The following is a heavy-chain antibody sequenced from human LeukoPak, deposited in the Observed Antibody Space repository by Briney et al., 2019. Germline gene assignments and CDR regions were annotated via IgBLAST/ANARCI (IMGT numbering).Heavy chain of an antibody. D-gene: IGHD2-15*01. Sequence: GGSLRLSCAASGFTFSSYEMNWVRQAPGKGLEWVSYISVSGRTIYYADSVKGRFTISRDNAKNSLYLQMNSLRAEDTAVYYCASLVVVVVAATPPFDYWGQGTLVTVSS. CDR1: GFTFSSYE. J-gene: IGHJ4*02. CDR2: ISVSGRTI. V-gene: IGHV3-48*03. CDR3: ASLVVVVVAATPPFDY.